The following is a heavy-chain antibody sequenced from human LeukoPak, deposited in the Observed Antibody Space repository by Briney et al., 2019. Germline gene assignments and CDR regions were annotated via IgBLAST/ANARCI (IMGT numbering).Heavy chain of an antibody. CDR3: TRPRFSGSYYLFDY. V-gene: IGHV3-73*01. Sequence: GGSLRLSCAASGFTFSGSAMHWVRQASGKGLELVGRIRSKANSYATAYAASVKGRFTIPRDDSKNTAYLQMNSLKTEDTAVYYCTRPRFSGSYYLFDYWGQGTPVTVSS. D-gene: IGHD1-26*01. CDR1: GFTFSGSA. J-gene: IGHJ4*02. CDR2: IRSKANSYAT.